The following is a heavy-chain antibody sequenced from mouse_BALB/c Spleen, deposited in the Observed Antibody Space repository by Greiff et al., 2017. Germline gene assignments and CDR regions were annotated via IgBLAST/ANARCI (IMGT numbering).Heavy chain of an antibody. CDR2: INSNGGST. CDR3: ARGRGYYFDY. Sequence: EVMLVESGGGSVQPGGSLKLSCAASGFTFSSYGMSWVRQTPDKRLELVATINSNGGSTYYPDSVKGRFTISRDNAKNTLYLQMSSLKSEDTAMYYCARGRGYYFDYWGQGTTLTVSS. J-gene: IGHJ2*01. CDR1: GFTFSSYG. V-gene: IGHV5-6-3*01.